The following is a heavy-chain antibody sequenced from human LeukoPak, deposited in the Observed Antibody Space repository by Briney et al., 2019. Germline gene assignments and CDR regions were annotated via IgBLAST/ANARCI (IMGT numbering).Heavy chain of an antibody. V-gene: IGHV3-74*01. J-gene: IGHJ4*02. D-gene: IGHD3-3*01. CDR1: GFTSSSYW. Sequence: PGGSLTLSCALSGFTSSSYWMHWVRQVPGKGLVWVSRINDDGTYTVYADSVKGRFTISRDNAKNTLYLQMNSLRAEDTAFYYCARGGITIFGGIIYQDYWGQGTLVTVSS. CDR3: ARGGITIFGGIIYQDY. CDR2: INDDGTYT.